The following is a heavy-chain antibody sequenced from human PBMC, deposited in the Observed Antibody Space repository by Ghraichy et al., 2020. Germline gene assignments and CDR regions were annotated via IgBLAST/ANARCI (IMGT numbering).Heavy chain of an antibody. CDR2: IYYSGST. CDR1: GGSINSSSYY. Sequence: SETLSLTCTVSGGSINSSSYYWGWIRQPPGKGLEWIGSIYYSGSTYYNPSLKSRVTISVDTSKNQFSLKLSSVTAADTAVYYCARLPPPNYDFWSGYLSDYYYYMDVWGKGTTVTVSS. V-gene: IGHV4-39*01. D-gene: IGHD3-3*01. J-gene: IGHJ6*03. CDR3: ARLPPPNYDFWSGYLSDYYYYMDV.